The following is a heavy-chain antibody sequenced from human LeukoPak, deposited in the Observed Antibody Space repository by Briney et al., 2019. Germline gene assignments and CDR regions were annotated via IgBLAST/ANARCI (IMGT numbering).Heavy chain of an antibody. CDR3: ARPRDYGGWFDP. V-gene: IGHV4-59*08. J-gene: IGHJ5*02. Sequence: SETLSLTCIVSGGSISTYYWNWIRQPPGKGLEWIGRIHYSGGVIYNPSLQSRVTISLDTSKNQFYLKVTSVTAADTAVYYCARPRDYGGWFDPWGQGTLVTVSS. D-gene: IGHD4-23*01. CDR2: IHYSGGV. CDR1: GGSISTYY.